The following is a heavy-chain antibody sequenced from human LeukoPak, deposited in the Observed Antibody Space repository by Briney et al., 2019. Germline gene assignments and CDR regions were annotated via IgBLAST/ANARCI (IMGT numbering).Heavy chain of an antibody. J-gene: IGHJ4*02. D-gene: IGHD5-12*01. V-gene: IGHV1-69*13. CDR1: GGTFSGYA. CDR2: IIPIFGTA. Sequence: ASVKVSCTASGGTFSGYAISWVRPAPGQGLEWMGGIIPIFGTANYAQKFQGRVTITADESTSTAYMELSSLRSEDTAVYYCARDPARGRYSGYLLAYWGQGTLVTVSS. CDR3: ARDPARGRYSGYLLAY.